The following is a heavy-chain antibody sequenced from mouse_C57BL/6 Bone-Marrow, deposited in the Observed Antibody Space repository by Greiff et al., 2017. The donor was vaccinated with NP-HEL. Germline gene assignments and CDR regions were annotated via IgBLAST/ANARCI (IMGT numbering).Heavy chain of an antibody. CDR3: ARRTVVDAMDY. V-gene: IGHV5-17*01. CDR1: GFTFSDYG. CDR2: ISSGSSTI. D-gene: IGHD1-1*01. J-gene: IGHJ4*01. Sequence: VQLKQSGGGLVKPGGSLKLSCAASGFTFSDYGMHWVRQAPEKGLEWVAYISSGSSTIYYADTVKGRFTISRDNAKNTLFLQMTSLRSEDTAMYYCARRTVVDAMDYWGQGTSVTVSS.